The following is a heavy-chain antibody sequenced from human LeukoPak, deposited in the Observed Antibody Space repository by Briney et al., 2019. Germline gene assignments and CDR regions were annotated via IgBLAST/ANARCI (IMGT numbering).Heavy chain of an antibody. V-gene: IGHV1-8*01. Sequence: ASVTVSCKASGYTFTRYDINWVRQATGQGLEWMGWMNPNSGNTGYAQKFQGRVTMTRNTSISTAYMELSSLRSEDTAVYYCARSAYYYGMDVWGQGATVTVSS. CDR1: GYTFTRYD. CDR2: MNPNSGNT. J-gene: IGHJ6*02. CDR3: ARSAYYYGMDV.